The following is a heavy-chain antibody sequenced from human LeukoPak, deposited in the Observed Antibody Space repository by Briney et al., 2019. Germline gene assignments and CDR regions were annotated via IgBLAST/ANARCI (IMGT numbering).Heavy chain of an antibody. J-gene: IGHJ4*02. CDR2: ISGSGDNT. CDR1: GFTFSSYA. V-gene: IGHV3-23*01. Sequence: GGSLRLSCAASGFTFSSYAMSWVRQAPGKGLEWVSGISGSGDNTYYADSVKGRSTISRDNSKNTLYVQVNSLGTEDTAAYYCAKGSYYDSSGSFYFDYWGQGTLVTVSS. CDR3: AKGSYYDSSGSFYFDY. D-gene: IGHD3-22*01.